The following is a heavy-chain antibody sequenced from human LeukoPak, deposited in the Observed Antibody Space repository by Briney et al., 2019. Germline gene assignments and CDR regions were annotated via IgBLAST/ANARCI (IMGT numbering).Heavy chain of an antibody. Sequence: GSLRLSCAASGFTFSSYGMHWVRQAPGKGLEWVAFIRYGGSNKYYADSVKGRFTISRDNSKNTLYLQMNSLRAEDTAVYYCAKSSFYCSSTSCYGPDYYYYYMDVWGKGTTVTVSS. V-gene: IGHV3-30*02. CDR3: AKSSFYCSSTSCYGPDYYYYYMDV. D-gene: IGHD2-2*01. CDR1: GFTFSSYG. CDR2: IRYGGSNK. J-gene: IGHJ6*03.